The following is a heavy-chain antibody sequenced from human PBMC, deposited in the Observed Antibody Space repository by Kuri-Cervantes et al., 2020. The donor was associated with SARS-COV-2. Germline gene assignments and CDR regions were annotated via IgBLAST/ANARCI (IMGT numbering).Heavy chain of an antibody. V-gene: IGHV3-15*01. Sequence: GGSLRLSCAASGFTFSNAWMSWVRQAPGKGLEWVGRIKSKTDGGTTDYAAPVKGRFTISRDDSKNTLYLQMNSLRGDDTAVYYCARVAGEGPIYYYYMDVWGKGTTVTVSS. CDR2: IKSKTDGGTT. J-gene: IGHJ6*03. D-gene: IGHD3-10*01. CDR1: GFTFSNAW. CDR3: ARVAGEGPIYYYYMDV.